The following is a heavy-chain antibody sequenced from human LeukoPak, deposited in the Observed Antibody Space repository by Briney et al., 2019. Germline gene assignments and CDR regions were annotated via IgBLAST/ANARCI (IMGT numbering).Heavy chain of an antibody. CDR2: IYRGGST. J-gene: IGHJ3*02. D-gene: IGHD1-14*01. V-gene: IGHV3-53*04. CDR1: GFIVSSNH. Sequence: GGSLRLSCAASGFIVSSNHMSWVRQAPGKGLEWVSVIYRGGSTYFADSVKGRLSISRHNSKNTVSLQLNRLRPEDTAVYYCARFRDRTIDDAFDIWGQGTMVTVSS. CDR3: ARFRDRTIDDAFDI.